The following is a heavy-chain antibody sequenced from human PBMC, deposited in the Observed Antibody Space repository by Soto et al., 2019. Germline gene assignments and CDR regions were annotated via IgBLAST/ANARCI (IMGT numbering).Heavy chain of an antibody. D-gene: IGHD6-19*01. V-gene: IGHV4-59*08. CDR1: GGSISSYY. CDR2: IYYSGST. Sequence: QVQLQESGPGLVKPSETLSLTCTVSGGSISSYYWSWIRQPPGKGLEWIGYIYYSGSTNYNPSLKRRVTISVDTSKNQFSLKLSSVTAADTAVYYCARQGAQGWHGGHFDYWGQGTLVTVSS. CDR3: ARQGAQGWHGGHFDY. J-gene: IGHJ4*02.